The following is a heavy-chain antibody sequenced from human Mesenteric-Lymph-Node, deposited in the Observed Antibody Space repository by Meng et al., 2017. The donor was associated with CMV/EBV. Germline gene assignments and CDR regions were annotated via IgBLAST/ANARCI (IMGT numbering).Heavy chain of an antibody. J-gene: IGHJ3*01. CDR2: VAYDGRNK. CDR3: ATSYSGYDAFDF. V-gene: IGHV3-30*02. CDR1: GFTFNTYG. D-gene: IGHD5-12*01. Sequence: GESLKISCAASGFTFNTYGMHWVRQAPGKGLEWVTFVAYDGRNKYYADSVKGRFTISRDNSRNTLFLQMNSLRAEDTAVYYCATSYSGYDAFDFWGQGTMVTVSS.